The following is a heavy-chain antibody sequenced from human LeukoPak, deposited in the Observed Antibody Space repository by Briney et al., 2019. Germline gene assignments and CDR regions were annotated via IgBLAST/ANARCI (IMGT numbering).Heavy chain of an antibody. CDR1: GGSFSGYY. J-gene: IGHJ6*04. D-gene: IGHD3-10*01. CDR3: ARGRHGPYYYGSGFPLRANYGMDV. CDR2: INDSGST. Sequence: SETLSLTCAVYGGSFSGYYWSWIRQPPGKGLEWIGAINDSGSTNYNPSLKSRVTISVDTSKNQFSLKLSSVTAADTAVYYCARGRHGPYYYGSGFPLRANYGMDVWGKGTTVTVSS. V-gene: IGHV4-34*01.